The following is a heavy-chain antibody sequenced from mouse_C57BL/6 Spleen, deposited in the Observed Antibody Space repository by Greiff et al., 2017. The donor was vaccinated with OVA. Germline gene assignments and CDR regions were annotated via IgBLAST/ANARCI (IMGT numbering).Heavy chain of an antibody. CDR2: INYDGSST. V-gene: IGHV5-16*01. J-gene: IGHJ2*01. Sequence: EVKLMESEGGLVQPGSSMKLSCTASGFTFSDYYMAWVRQVPEKGLEWVANINYDGSSTYYLDSLKSRFIISRDNAKNILYLQMSSLKSEDTATYYCARAYYSNSYFDYWGQGTTLTVSS. CDR1: GFTFSDYY. CDR3: ARAYYSNSYFDY. D-gene: IGHD2-5*01.